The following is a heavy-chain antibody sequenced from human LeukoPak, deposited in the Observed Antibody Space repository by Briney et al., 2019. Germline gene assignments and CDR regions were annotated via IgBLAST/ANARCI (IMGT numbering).Heavy chain of an antibody. Sequence: TLSLTCTVSGDSISSGSYYWSWIRQPAGKGLEWIGRIYTSGSTNYNPSLKSRVTISIDTSKNQFSLKLTSVTAADTAVYYCARIGAPYYYYMDVWGKGTTVTISS. CDR2: IYTSGST. J-gene: IGHJ6*03. CDR1: GDSISSGSYY. CDR3: ARIGAPYYYYMDV. D-gene: IGHD1-26*01. V-gene: IGHV4-61*02.